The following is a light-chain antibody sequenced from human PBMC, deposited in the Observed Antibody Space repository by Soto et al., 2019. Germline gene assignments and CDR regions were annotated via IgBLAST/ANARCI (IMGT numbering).Light chain of an antibody. V-gene: IGLV2-14*01. J-gene: IGLJ3*02. CDR1: NSDVGGYNY. CDR3: SSYTTSTTWV. CDR2: EVS. Sequence: QSALTQPASVSGSPGQSIAISCTGTNSDVGGYNYVSWYQHHPGKAPKLMIYEVSNRPSGVSNRFSGSKSGNTASLTISGLQAEDEADYYCSSYTTSTTWVFGGGPKVTVL.